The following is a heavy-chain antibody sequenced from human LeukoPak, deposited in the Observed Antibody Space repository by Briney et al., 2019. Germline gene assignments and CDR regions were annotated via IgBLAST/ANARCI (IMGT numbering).Heavy chain of an antibody. J-gene: IGHJ4*02. V-gene: IGHV7-4-1*02. CDR1: GYSFSSYV. Sequence: GASVKVSCKTSGYSFSSYVIVWVRQAPGQGLEYMGWINTHTGNSTYGQGFTGRFVFSVDTSVNTACLEINDLKTEDTAVYYCARARPPNTVTGANDYGMEGAPDSWGQGTLVPVSS. D-gene: IGHD4-17*01. CDR3: ARARPPNTVTGANDYGMEGAPDS. CDR2: INTHTGNS.